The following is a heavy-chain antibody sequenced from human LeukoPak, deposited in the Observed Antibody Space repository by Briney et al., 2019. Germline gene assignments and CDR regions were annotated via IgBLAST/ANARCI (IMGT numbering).Heavy chain of an antibody. CDR3: ARAGHYGDLLDY. D-gene: IGHD4-17*01. CDR2: IYYSGST. CDR1: GGSISRGTYY. J-gene: IGHJ4*02. V-gene: IGHV4-61*01. Sequence: PSETLSLTCTVSGGSISRGTYYWSWIRQPPGKGLEWIGYIYYSGSTNYNPSLKSRVTISVDTSKNQFSLKLSSVTAADTAVYYCARAGHYGDLLDYWGQGTLVTVSS.